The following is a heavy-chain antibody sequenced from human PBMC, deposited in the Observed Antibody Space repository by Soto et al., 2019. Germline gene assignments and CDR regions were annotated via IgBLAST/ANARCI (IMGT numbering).Heavy chain of an antibody. V-gene: IGHV4-39*01. Sequence: SETLSLTCTVSGGSISSSSYYWGWIRQPPGKGLEWIGSIYYSGSTYYNPSLKSRVTISVDTSKNQFSLKLSSVTAADTAVYYCARLCVYSSGWYLEYYFDYWGQGTLVTVSS. D-gene: IGHD6-19*01. CDR2: IYYSGST. CDR3: ARLCVYSSGWYLEYYFDY. CDR1: GGSISSSSYY. J-gene: IGHJ4*02.